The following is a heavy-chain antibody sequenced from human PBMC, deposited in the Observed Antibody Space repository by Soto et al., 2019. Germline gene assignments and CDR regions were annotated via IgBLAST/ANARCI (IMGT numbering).Heavy chain of an antibody. Sequence: GGSLRLSCAASGFTFSNAWMSWVRQAPGKGLEWVGRIKSKTDGGTTDYAAPVKGRFTISRDDSKNTLYLQMNSLKTEDTAVYYCTTAQWMGGCSSTSCYDAFDIWGQGTMVTVSS. J-gene: IGHJ3*02. V-gene: IGHV3-15*01. CDR2: IKSKTDGGTT. D-gene: IGHD2-2*01. CDR3: TTAQWMGGCSSTSCYDAFDI. CDR1: GFTFSNAW.